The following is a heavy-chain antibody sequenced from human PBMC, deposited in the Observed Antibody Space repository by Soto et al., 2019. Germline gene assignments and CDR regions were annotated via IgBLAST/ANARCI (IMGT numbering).Heavy chain of an antibody. Sequence: SQTLSLTCAISGDSVSSNSAAWNWIRQSPSRGLEWLGRTYYRSRWYNDYAVSVKSRITVNPDTSKNQFSLHLNSVTPEDTAVYYCARDSSGIAAAAGYYGMDVWGQGTTVNVSS. CDR3: ARDSSGIAAAAGYYGMDV. D-gene: IGHD6-13*01. V-gene: IGHV6-1*01. CDR2: TYYRSRWYN. J-gene: IGHJ6*02. CDR1: GDSVSSNSAA.